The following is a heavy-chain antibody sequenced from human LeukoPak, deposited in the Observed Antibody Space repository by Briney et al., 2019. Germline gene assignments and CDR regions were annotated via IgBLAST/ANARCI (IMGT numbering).Heavy chain of an antibody. Sequence: PSETLSLTCTVSGYSISSGYYWGWIRQPPGKGLEWIGSIYHSGSTYYDPSLKSRVTISVDTSKNQFSLNLSSLTAADTAVYYCARYRAFDIWGQGTLVTVSS. J-gene: IGHJ3*02. CDR1: GYSISSGYY. CDR2: IYHSGST. V-gene: IGHV4-38-2*02. CDR3: ARYRAFDI.